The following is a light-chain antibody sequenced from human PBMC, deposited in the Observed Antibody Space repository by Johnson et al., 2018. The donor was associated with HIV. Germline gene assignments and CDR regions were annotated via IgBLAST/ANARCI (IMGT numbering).Light chain of an antibody. CDR1: SSNIGNNY. Sequence: QSVLTQPPSVSAAPGQKVTISCSGSSSNIGNNYVSWYQQLPGTAPKVLIYENNKRPSGIPDRFSGSKSGTSATLGITGLQTGDEADYYCGTWDSGLNTYVFGTGTKVTVL. CDR3: GTWDSGLNTYV. V-gene: IGLV1-51*02. J-gene: IGLJ1*01. CDR2: ENN.